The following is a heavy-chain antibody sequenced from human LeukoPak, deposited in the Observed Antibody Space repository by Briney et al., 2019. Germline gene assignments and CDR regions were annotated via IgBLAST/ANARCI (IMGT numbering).Heavy chain of an antibody. V-gene: IGHV4-59*08. CDR2: IYYSGST. CDR3: ARHTEYGDYVRAFDI. Sequence: PSETLSLTCTVSGGSISSYYWSWIRQPPGKGLEWIGYIYYSGSTNYNPSLKSRVTISVDTSKNQFSLKLSSVTAADTAVYYCARHTEYGDYVRAFDIWGQGTMVTVSS. CDR1: GGSISSYY. D-gene: IGHD4-17*01. J-gene: IGHJ3*02.